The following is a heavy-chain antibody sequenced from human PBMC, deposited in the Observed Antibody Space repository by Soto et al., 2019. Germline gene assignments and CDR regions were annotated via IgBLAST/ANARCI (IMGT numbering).Heavy chain of an antibody. CDR2: ISAYNGNT. J-gene: IGHJ2*01. D-gene: IGHD5-12*01. V-gene: IGHV1-18*01. Sequence: QVQLVQSGAEVKKPGASVKVSCKASGYTFTSYGISWLRQAPGQGLEWMGGISAYNGNTNDAQKLQGRVTITTDTSTSTAYMELRTMRSDDSGVYYCARLVAAPWYFDRWGRGTLVTVS. CDR1: GYTFTSYG. CDR3: ARLVAAPWYFDR.